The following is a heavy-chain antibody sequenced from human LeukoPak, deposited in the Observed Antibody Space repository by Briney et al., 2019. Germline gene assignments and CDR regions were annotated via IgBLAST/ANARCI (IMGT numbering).Heavy chain of an antibody. Sequence: GGSLRLSCAASGFTFSSYGMHWVRQAPGKGLEWVAVIWYDGSNKYYADSVKGRFTISRDNSKNTLYLQMNSLRAEDTAVYYCAKPAVWGDSSGYYYAYWGQGTLVTVSS. CDR3: AKPAVWGDSSGYYYAY. CDR2: IWYDGSNK. J-gene: IGHJ4*02. V-gene: IGHV3-30*02. CDR1: GFTFSSYG. D-gene: IGHD3-22*01.